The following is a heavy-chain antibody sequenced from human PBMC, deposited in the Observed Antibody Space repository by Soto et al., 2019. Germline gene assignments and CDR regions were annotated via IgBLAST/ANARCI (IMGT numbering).Heavy chain of an antibody. J-gene: IGHJ4*02. Sequence: EVELLESGGDLAQPGGSLRLACTASGFTFSSYAMNWVRQAPGKGLEWVSVISGSGGSTYYADSVKGRFTISRDNSKNTLYLQMNSLSAGDTAVYYCAKCDYYDTSGYSDYWGRGTLVTVSS. CDR1: GFTFSSYA. D-gene: IGHD3-22*01. CDR2: ISGSGGST. CDR3: AKCDYYDTSGYSDY. V-gene: IGHV3-23*01.